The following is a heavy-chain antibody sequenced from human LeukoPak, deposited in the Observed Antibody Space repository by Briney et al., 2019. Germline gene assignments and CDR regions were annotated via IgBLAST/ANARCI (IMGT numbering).Heavy chain of an antibody. CDR1: GGSISSSSYY. V-gene: IGHV4-39*07. D-gene: IGHD3-22*01. Sequence: SETLSLTCTVSGGSISSSSYYWGWIRQPPGKGLEWIGEINHSGSTNYNPSLKSRVTISVDTSKNQFSLKLSSVTAADTAVYYCAGVWWSLAGPNYYERRPNWFDPWGQGTLVTVSS. CDR2: INHSGST. J-gene: IGHJ5*02. CDR3: AGVWWSLAGPNYYERRPNWFDP.